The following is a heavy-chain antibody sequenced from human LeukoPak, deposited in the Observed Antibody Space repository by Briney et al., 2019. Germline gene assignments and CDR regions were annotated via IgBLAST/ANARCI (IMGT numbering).Heavy chain of an antibody. V-gene: IGHV3-30*04. J-gene: IGHJ4*02. Sequence: GGSLRLSCAASGFTFSSYAMHWVRQAPGKGLEWVAVISYDGSNKYYADSVKGRSTISRDNSKNTLYLQMNSLRAEDTAVYYCARDNAVTIFGVVIDYWGQGTLVTVSS. CDR3: ARDNAVTIFGVVIDY. CDR2: ISYDGSNK. D-gene: IGHD3-3*01. CDR1: GFTFSSYA.